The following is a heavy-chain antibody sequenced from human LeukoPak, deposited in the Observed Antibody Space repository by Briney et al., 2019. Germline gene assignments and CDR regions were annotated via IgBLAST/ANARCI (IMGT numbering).Heavy chain of an antibody. CDR2: INPSGGST. J-gene: IGHJ4*02. V-gene: IGHV1-46*01. CDR3: ARDLRDY. Sequence: XKASXYTFTSYYMHXVRQAPGQGLEWMGIINPSGGSTSYAQKFQGRVTITRDTSTSTVYMELSSLRSEDTAVYYCARDLRDYWGQGTLVTVSS. CDR1: XYTFTSYY.